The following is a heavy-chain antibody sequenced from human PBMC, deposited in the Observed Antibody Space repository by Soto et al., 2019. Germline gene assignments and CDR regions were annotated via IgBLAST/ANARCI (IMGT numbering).Heavy chain of an antibody. V-gene: IGHV3-74*01. Sequence: PGGSLRLSCTASGFTFDEFGMRWVRQAPGKGPVWVSRINSNGSIIDYADSVRGRFTVSRDNAKNTLYLQMNSLRADDTAVYYCARDTDGLHYWGQGTLVTVSS. CDR1: GFTFDEFG. CDR2: INSNGSII. CDR3: ARDTDGLHY. J-gene: IGHJ4*02.